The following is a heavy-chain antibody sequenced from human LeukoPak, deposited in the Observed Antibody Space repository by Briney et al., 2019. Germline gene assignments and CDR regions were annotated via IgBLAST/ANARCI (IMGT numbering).Heavy chain of an antibody. Sequence: GESLKISCKGSGYSFTSYWIGWVRPMPGKGLEWMGIIYPGDSDTRYSPSFQGQVTISADKSISTAYLQWSGLKASDTAMYYCASLGVGATTGGWFDPWGQGTLVTVSS. V-gene: IGHV5-51*01. CDR2: IYPGDSDT. CDR3: ASLGVGATTGGWFDP. CDR1: GYSFTSYW. D-gene: IGHD1-26*01. J-gene: IGHJ5*02.